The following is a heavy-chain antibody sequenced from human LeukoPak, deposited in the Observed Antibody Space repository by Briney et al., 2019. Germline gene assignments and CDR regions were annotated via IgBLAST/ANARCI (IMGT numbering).Heavy chain of an antibody. D-gene: IGHD1-1*01. J-gene: IGHJ3*02. CDR2: MNPNSGNT. Sequence: ASVKVSCKASGYTFTSYDINWVRQATGQGLEWMGWMNPNSGNTGYAQKFQGRVTITRNTSISTAYMELSSLRSEDTAVYYCARGLRLNDDAFDIWGQGTMVTVSS. V-gene: IGHV1-8*03. CDR3: ARGLRLNDDAFDI. CDR1: GYTFTSYD.